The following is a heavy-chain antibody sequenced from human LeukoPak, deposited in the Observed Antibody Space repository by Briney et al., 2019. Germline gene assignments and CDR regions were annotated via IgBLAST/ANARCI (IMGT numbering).Heavy chain of an antibody. Sequence: PSETLSLTCAVYGGSFSGYYWSWIRQPPGKGLEWIGEINHSGSTNYNPSLKSRVTISVDTSKNQFSLKLSSVTAADTAVYYCARVYGDYVFTFDYWGQGTLVTVSS. CDR1: GGSFSGYY. CDR3: ARVYGDYVFTFDY. V-gene: IGHV4-34*01. D-gene: IGHD4-17*01. CDR2: INHSGST. J-gene: IGHJ4*02.